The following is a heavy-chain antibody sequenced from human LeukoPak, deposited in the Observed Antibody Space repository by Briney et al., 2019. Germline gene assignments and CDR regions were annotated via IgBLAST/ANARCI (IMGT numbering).Heavy chain of an antibody. Sequence: SETLSLTCSVSGGSISTYYWSWIRQPAGKGLEWIGRVYTSGGTNYNASLKSRVTMSLDTSKKQLSLQMRSMTAADTAVYFCAREPVTGTSNYFDYWGRGKLVTVSS. J-gene: IGHJ4*02. CDR2: VYTSGGT. D-gene: IGHD1-7*01. CDR1: GGSISTYY. V-gene: IGHV4-4*07. CDR3: AREPVTGTSNYFDY.